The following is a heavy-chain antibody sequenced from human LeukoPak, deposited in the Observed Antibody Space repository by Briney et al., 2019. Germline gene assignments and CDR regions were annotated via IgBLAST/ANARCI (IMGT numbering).Heavy chain of an antibody. CDR3: ARQGSMRAFDI. CDR1: GYTFTSYA. V-gene: IGHV1-3*01. Sequence: GASVKVSCKASGYTFTSYAMHWVRQAPAQRLEWMGWINAGNGNTKYSQKFQGRVTITRDTSASTAYMELSSLRSEDTAVYYCARQGSMRAFDIWGQGTMVTVSS. J-gene: IGHJ3*02. CDR2: INAGNGNT.